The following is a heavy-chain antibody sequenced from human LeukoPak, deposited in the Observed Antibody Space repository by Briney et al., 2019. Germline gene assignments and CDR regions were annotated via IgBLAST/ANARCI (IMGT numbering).Heavy chain of an antibody. CDR1: GFTFSSYW. Sequence: GGSLRLSCAVSGFTFSSYWMSWVRQAPGKGLEWVSAISGSGGSTYYADSVKGRFTISRDNSKNTLYLQMNSLRAEDTAVYYCARDRYYDSSGTFPRYYYYGMNVWGQGTTVTVSS. J-gene: IGHJ6*02. V-gene: IGHV3-23*01. CDR2: ISGSGGST. CDR3: ARDRYYDSSGTFPRYYYYGMNV. D-gene: IGHD3-22*01.